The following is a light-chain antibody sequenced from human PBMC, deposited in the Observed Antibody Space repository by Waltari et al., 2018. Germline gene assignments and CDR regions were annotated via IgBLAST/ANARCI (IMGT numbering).Light chain of an antibody. CDR2: SAS. CDR1: QSIGGP. J-gene: IGKJ3*01. CDR3: QQSDSTPFT. V-gene: IGKV1-39*01. Sequence: DIQLTQSPSSLSASVGDRVTLTCRASQSIGGPVMWYQQNPGKAPNLLIFSASNLPSGVPARFSGSGSGTDFALTISSLQPDDFATYFCQQSDSTPFTFGPGTRVEIK.